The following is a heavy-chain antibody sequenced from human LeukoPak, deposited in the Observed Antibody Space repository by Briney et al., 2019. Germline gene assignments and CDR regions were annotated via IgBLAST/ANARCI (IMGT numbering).Heavy chain of an antibody. CDR2: INHSGST. J-gene: IGHJ3*02. V-gene: IGHV4-34*01. CDR3: ARGTTVTTVFMFDAFDI. CDR1: GGSFSGYY. Sequence: KPSETLSLTCAVYGGSFSGYYWSWIRQPPGKGLEWIGEINHSGSTNYNPSLKSRVTISVDTSKNQFSLKLSSVTAADTAVYYCARGTTVTTVFMFDAFDIWGQGTMVTVSS. D-gene: IGHD4-17*01.